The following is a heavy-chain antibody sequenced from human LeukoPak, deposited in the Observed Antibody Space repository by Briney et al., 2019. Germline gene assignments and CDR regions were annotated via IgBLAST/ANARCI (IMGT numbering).Heavy chain of an antibody. CDR3: ARDMIPIVVVPAVTYYYYYGMDA. CDR2: IIPIFGTA. CDR1: GGTFSSYA. V-gene: IGHV1-69*13. D-gene: IGHD2-2*01. J-gene: IGHJ6*02. Sequence: ASVKVSCKASGGTFSSYAISWVRQAPGQGLEWMGGIIPIFGTANYAQKFQGRVTITADESTSTAYMELSSLRSEDTAVYYCARDMIPIVVVPAVTYYYYYGMDAWGQGTTVTVSS.